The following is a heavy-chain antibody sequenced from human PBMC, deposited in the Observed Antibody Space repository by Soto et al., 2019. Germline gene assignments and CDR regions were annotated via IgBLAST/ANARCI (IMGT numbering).Heavy chain of an antibody. CDR1: GGSISSGGYS. D-gene: IGHD3-3*01. CDR2: IYHSGST. J-gene: IGHJ4*02. V-gene: IGHV4-30-2*01. Sequence: QLQLQESGSGLVKPSQTLSLTCAVSGGSISSGGYSWSWIRQPPGKGLEWIGYIYHSGSTYYNQSLKNRVTISVDRSKNQFSLKLSSVTAADTAVYYCARSYYDFWSGYPQYFDYWGQGTLVTVSS. CDR3: ARSYYDFWSGYPQYFDY.